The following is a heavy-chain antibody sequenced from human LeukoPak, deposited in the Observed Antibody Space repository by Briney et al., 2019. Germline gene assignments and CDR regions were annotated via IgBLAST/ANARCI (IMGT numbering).Heavy chain of an antibody. V-gene: IGHV4-34*01. J-gene: IGHJ4*02. D-gene: IGHD1-1*01. CDR3: ARLNGGY. Sequence: KPPETLSLTCAVYGGSFSGYYWSWIRQPPGKGLEWIGEINHSGSTNYNPSLKSRVTISVDTSKNQFSLKLNSVTAADTAVYYCARLNGGYWGQGTLVTVSS. CDR1: GGSFSGYY. CDR2: INHSGST.